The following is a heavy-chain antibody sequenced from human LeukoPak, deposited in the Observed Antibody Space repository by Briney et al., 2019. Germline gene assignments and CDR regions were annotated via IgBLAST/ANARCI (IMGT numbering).Heavy chain of an antibody. Sequence: GGSLRLSCAASGFTFSSYAMSWVRQAPGKGLEWVSAISGSGGSTYYADSVKGRFTISRDNSKNTLYLQMNSLRAEDTAVYYCAKDQHYDSSGKRGDAFDIWGQGTMVTVSS. CDR2: ISGSGGST. CDR3: AKDQHYDSSGKRGDAFDI. J-gene: IGHJ3*02. D-gene: IGHD3-22*01. V-gene: IGHV3-23*01. CDR1: GFTFSSYA.